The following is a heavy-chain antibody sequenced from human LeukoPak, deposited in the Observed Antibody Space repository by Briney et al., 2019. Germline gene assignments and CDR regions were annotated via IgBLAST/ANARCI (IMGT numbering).Heavy chain of an antibody. D-gene: IGHD6-13*01. V-gene: IGHV4-34*01. CDR3: ARGKQQLVLGYYYYGMDV. J-gene: IGHJ6*02. Sequence: PSETLSLTCAVYGGSFSGYYWSWIRQPPGKGLEWIGEINHSGSTNYNPSLKSRVTISVDTSKNQFSLKLSSVTAAGTAVYYCARGKQQLVLGYYYYGMDVWGQGTTVTVSS. CDR1: GGSFSGYY. CDR2: INHSGST.